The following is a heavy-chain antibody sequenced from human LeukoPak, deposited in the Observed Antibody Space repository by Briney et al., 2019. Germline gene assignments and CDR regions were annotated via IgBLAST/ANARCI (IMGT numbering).Heavy chain of an antibody. J-gene: IGHJ4*02. CDR2: INPNSGGT. V-gene: IGHV1-2*06. Sequence: GASVKVSCKASGYTFTGYYMHWVRQAPGQGLEWMGRINPNSGGTNYVQKFQGRVTMTRDTSISTAYMELSRLRSDDTAVYYCARDLGYDSSGYYHPGGDYWGQGTLVTVSS. CDR3: ARDLGYDSSGYYHPGGDY. CDR1: GYTFTGYY. D-gene: IGHD3-22*01.